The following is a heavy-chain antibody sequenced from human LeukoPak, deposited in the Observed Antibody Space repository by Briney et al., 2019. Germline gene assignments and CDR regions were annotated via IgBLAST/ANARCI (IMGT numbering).Heavy chain of an antibody. D-gene: IGHD1-26*01. CDR1: GFTFSSYG. V-gene: IGHV3-30*02. Sequence: GGSLRLSCAASGFTFSSYGMHWVRQAPGKGLEWVAFIRYDGSNKYYADSVKGRFTISRDNSKNTLYLQMNSLRAEDTAVYYCARVGVPPYGVYFDYWGQGTLVTVSS. CDR3: ARVGVPPYGVYFDY. CDR2: IRYDGSNK. J-gene: IGHJ4*02.